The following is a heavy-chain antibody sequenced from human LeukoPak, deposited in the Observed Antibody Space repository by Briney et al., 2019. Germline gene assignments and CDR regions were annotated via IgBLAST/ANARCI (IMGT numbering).Heavy chain of an antibody. J-gene: IGHJ4*02. CDR2: IYPSDSDT. V-gene: IGHV5-51*01. CDR1: GYSFTTYW. CDR3: ARRKSGDFSVDY. Sequence: GESLKISCKGSGYSFTTYWIAWVRQMPGKGLEWTGIIYPSDSDTKYSPSFQGQVTISADKSISTAYLQWSSLKASDTAMYYCARRKSGDFSVDYWGQGTLVTVSS. D-gene: IGHD4-17*01.